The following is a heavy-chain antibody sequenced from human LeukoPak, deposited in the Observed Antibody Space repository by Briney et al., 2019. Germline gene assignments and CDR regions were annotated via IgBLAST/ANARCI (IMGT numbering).Heavy chain of an antibody. CDR3: QGLGTDYHFGPFDI. J-gene: IGHJ3*02. Sequence: GGSLRLSCAASGFSFVNNAMSWVRQTPGKGLEWVSAISSAGTHTFYADSVKGRFTISRGNSKNTLYLQMNSLRAEDTAIYYCQGLGTDYHFGPFDIWGQGTVVTVSS. CDR1: GFSFVNNA. CDR2: ISSAGTHT. D-gene: IGHD3-16*01. V-gene: IGHV3-23*01.